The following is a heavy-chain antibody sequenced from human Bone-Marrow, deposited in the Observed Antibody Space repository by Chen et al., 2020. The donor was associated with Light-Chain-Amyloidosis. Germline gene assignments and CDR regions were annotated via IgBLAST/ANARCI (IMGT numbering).Heavy chain of an antibody. CDR1: GYNFPNYW. D-gene: IGHD5-12*01. J-gene: IGHJ4*02. V-gene: IGHV5-51*01. Sequence: EVQLEQSGPEVKKPGASLKISCKGPGYNFPNYWIGWVRQMPGKGLEWMGVIYPDDSDARYSPSFEGQVTISADKSITTAYLQWRSLKASDTAMYYCARRRDGYNFDYWGQGTLVTVSS. CDR2: IYPDDSDA. CDR3: ARRRDGYNFDY.